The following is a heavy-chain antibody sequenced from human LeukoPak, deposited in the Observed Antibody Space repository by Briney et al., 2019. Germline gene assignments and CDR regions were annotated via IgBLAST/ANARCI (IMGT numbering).Heavy chain of an antibody. CDR3: ARDADNYINAFDI. V-gene: IGHV3-7*01. Sequence: PGGSLRLSCAASGFTFSSYWMSWVRQAPGKGLEWVANIKQDGSEKYYVDSVKGRFTISRDNAKNSLYLQMNSLRAEDTAVYYCARDADNYINAFDIWGQGTMVTVSS. D-gene: IGHD4-11*01. J-gene: IGHJ3*02. CDR2: IKQDGSEK. CDR1: GFTFSSYW.